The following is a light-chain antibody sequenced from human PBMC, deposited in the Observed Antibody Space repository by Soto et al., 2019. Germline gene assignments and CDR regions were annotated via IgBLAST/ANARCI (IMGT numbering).Light chain of an antibody. V-gene: IGKV3-11*01. CDR2: DAS. CDR1: QSVSSY. Sequence: EIVLTQSPVTLSLSPGERATLSCRSSQSVSSYLAWYQQKPGQAPRLLIYDASNRATGIPARFSGSGSGTDFTLTISSLEPEDFAVYYCQQRSNWPLTFGGGIRVEIK. J-gene: IGKJ4*01. CDR3: QQRSNWPLT.